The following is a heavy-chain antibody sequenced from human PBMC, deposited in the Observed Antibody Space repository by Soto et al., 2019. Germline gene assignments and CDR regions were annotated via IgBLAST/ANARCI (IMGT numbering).Heavy chain of an antibody. V-gene: IGHV4-59*01. J-gene: IGHJ2*01. CDR3: ARDHRRYCSSTSCSQRYFDL. CDR1: GGSISSYY. D-gene: IGHD2-2*01. CDR2: IYYSGST. Sequence: QVQLQESGPGLVKPSETLSLTCTVSGGSISSYYWSWIRQPPGKGLGWIGYIYYSGSTNYNPSLKSRVTISVDTSKNQFSLKLSSVTAADTAVYYCARDHRRYCSSTSCSQRYFDLRGRGTLVTVSS.